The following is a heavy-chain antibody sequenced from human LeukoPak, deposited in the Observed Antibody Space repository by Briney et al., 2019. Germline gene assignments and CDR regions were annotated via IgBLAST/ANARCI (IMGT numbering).Heavy chain of an antibody. CDR3: ARGFSYYDSSGYSYYMDV. CDR1: GYTFTSYD. D-gene: IGHD3-22*01. Sequence: ASVKVSCKASGYTFTSYDINWVRQATGQGLEWMGWMNPNSGNTGYAQKFQGRVTITRNTSISTAYMELSSLRSEDTAVYYCARGFSYYDSSGYSYYMDVWGKGTTVTVSS. CDR2: MNPNSGNT. V-gene: IGHV1-8*03. J-gene: IGHJ6*03.